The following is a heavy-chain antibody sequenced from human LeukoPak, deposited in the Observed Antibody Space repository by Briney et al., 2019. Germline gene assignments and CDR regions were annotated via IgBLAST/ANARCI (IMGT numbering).Heavy chain of an antibody. Sequence: SETLSLTCTVSGGSISSYYWSWIRQSPGKGLECIGYIHYTGSTNYNPSLKSRVTISVDTSKNQFSLKLSSVTAADTAVYYCARARQELLWFGELLSRDYYYMDVWGKGTTVTVSS. CDR2: IHYTGST. D-gene: IGHD3-10*01. J-gene: IGHJ6*03. CDR3: ARARQELLWFGELLSRDYYYMDV. CDR1: GGSISSYY. V-gene: IGHV4-59*01.